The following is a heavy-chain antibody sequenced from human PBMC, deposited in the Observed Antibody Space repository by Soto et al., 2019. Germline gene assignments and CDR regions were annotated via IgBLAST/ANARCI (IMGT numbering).Heavy chain of an antibody. CDR1: GGTFSSYT. CDR2: IIPILGIA. D-gene: IGHD6-19*01. V-gene: IGHV1-69*08. Sequence: QVQLVQSGAAVKKPGSSVKVSCKASGGTFSSYTISWVRQAPGQGLEWMGRIIPILGIANYAQKFQGRVTITADKSTSTAYMELSSLRSEDTAVYYCARDHSSGWLRMDVWGQGTTVTVSS. J-gene: IGHJ6*02. CDR3: ARDHSSGWLRMDV.